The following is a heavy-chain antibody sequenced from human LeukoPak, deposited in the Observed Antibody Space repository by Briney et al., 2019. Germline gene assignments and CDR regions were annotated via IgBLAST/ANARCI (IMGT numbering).Heavy chain of an antibody. Sequence: GGSLRLSCAASGFTFSSYWMHWDRQAPGKGLVWVSRINTDGSSTSYADSVKGRFTISRDNAKNTLYPQMNSLRAEDTAVYYCARGVDTAMVTGGYNWFDPWGQGTLVTVSS. CDR2: INTDGSST. CDR1: GFTFSSYW. D-gene: IGHD5-18*01. V-gene: IGHV3-74*01. J-gene: IGHJ5*02. CDR3: ARGVDTAMVTGGYNWFDP.